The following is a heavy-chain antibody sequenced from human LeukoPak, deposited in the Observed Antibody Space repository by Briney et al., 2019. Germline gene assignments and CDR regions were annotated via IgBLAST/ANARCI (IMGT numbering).Heavy chain of an antibody. CDR3: ARTRFGSGWYLWVYFDY. CDR1: GGSISSNDYY. J-gene: IGHJ4*02. Sequence: SETLSLTCNVSGGSISSNDYYWGWIRQPPGKGLEWIGEINHSGSTNYNPSLKSRVTISVDTSKNQFSLKLSSVTAADTAVYYCARTRFGSGWYLWVYFDYWGQGTLVTVSS. CDR2: INHSGST. V-gene: IGHV4-39*07. D-gene: IGHD6-19*01.